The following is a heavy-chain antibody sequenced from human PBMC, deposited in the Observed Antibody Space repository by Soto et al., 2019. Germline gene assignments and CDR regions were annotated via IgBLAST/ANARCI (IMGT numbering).Heavy chain of an antibody. CDR3: ARDGVGATVLSGYFDY. CDR2: ISSSSSTI. J-gene: IGHJ4*02. CDR1: GFTFSSYS. Sequence: GGSLRLSCAASGFTFSSYSMNWVRQAPGKGLEWVSYISSSSSTIYYADSVKGRFTISRDNAKNSLYLQMNSLRDEDTAVYYCARDGVGATVLSGYFDYPGPGTLVTVSS. V-gene: IGHV3-48*02. D-gene: IGHD1-26*01.